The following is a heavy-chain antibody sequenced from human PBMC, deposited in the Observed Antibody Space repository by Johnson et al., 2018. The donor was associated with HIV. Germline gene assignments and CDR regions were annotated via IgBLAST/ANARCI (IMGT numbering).Heavy chain of an antibody. CDR1: GFTFSSYA. CDR3: ASKAAGTMHAFDI. D-gene: IGHD6-13*01. CDR2: ISYDGSNK. V-gene: IGHV3-30*04. Sequence: QVQLVESGGGLVKPGRSLRLSCAASGFTFSSYAMHWVRQAPGKGLEWVAVISYDGSNKYYADSVKGRFTISRDNSKNTLYLQMNSLRAEDTAVYYCASKAAGTMHAFDIWGQGTMVTVSS. J-gene: IGHJ3*02.